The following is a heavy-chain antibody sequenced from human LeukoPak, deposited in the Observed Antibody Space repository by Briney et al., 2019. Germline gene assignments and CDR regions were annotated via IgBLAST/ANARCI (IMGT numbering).Heavy chain of an antibody. Sequence: ASVKVSCKDSGYTFTGYYMHWVRQAPGQGFEWMGRINPNSGGTNYAQKFQGRVTMTRDTSISTAYMELSRLRSDDTAVYYCARDGDPGIVVVTATIDYWGQGTLVTVSS. CDR1: GYTFTGYY. J-gene: IGHJ4*02. CDR3: ARDGDPGIVVVTATIDY. CDR2: INPNSGGT. V-gene: IGHV1-2*06. D-gene: IGHD2-21*02.